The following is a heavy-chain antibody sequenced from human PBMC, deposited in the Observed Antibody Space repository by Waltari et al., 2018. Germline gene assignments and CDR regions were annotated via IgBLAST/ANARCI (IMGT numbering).Heavy chain of an antibody. CDR2: IIPILGIA. Sequence: QVQLVQSGAEVKKPGSSVKVSCKASGGTFSSYTISWVRQAPGQGLEWMGRIIPILGIANYAQKFQGRVTITADKSTSTAYMELSSLRSEDTAVYYCARGPRITMIVVGPVYWYFDLWGRGTLVTVSS. CDR3: ARGPRITMIVVGPVYWYFDL. CDR1: GGTFSSYT. V-gene: IGHV1-69*02. J-gene: IGHJ2*01. D-gene: IGHD3-22*01.